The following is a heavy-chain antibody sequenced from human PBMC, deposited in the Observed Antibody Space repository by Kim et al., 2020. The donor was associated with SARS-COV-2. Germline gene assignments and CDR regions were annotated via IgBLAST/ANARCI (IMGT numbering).Heavy chain of an antibody. CDR2: ISYDGSNK. CDR1: GFTFSSYA. CDR3: ASLAAAIYYYYGIDV. D-gene: IGHD2-2*01. Sequence: GGSLRLSCAASGFTFSSYAMHWVRQAPGKGLEWVAVISYDGSNKYYADSVKGRFTISRDNSKNTLYLQMNSLRAEDTAVYYCASLAAAIYYYYGIDVWGQGTTVTVSS. V-gene: IGHV3-30*04. J-gene: IGHJ6*02.